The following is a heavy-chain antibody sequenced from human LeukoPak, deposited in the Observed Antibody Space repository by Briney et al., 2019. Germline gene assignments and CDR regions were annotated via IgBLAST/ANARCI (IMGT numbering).Heavy chain of an antibody. CDR1: GFTLSSHG. D-gene: IGHD3-10*01. CDR3: AKEAAMVRGVIDY. CDR2: DGTNK. J-gene: IGHJ4*02. V-gene: IGHV3-30*02. Sequence: PGGSLRLSCAASGFTLSSHGMYWVRQAPGKGPEWVAYDGTNKNYADSFKGRFTISRDNSKNTLYLQMNSLRAEDTAVYYCAKEAAMVRGVIDYWGQGTLVTVSS.